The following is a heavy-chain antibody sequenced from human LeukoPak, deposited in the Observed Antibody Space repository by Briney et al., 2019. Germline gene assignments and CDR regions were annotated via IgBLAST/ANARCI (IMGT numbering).Heavy chain of an antibody. CDR3: ARDDSRDGSNYNYYGTDV. Sequence: SETLSLTCTVSGGSISSYYWSWIRQPPGKGLEWVGYIYYTGSASYNPSHKSRVTISVDTSKNQFSLHLSSVTAADTAVYYCARDDSRDGSNYNYYGTDVWGQGTTVTVSS. J-gene: IGHJ6*02. V-gene: IGHV4-59*01. D-gene: IGHD5-24*01. CDR2: IYYTGSA. CDR1: GGSISSYY.